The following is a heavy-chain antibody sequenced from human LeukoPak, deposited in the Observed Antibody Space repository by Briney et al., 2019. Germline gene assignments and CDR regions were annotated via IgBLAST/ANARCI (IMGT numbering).Heavy chain of an antibody. Sequence: PGGSLRLSCAASGFTFSSYSMNWVRQAPGKGLEWVSSISSSSYIYYADSVKGRFTISRDNAKNSLYLQMNSLRAEDTAVYYCARGTLMISYYYYYMDVWGKGTTVTVSS. CDR1: GFTFSSYS. CDR2: ISSSSYI. J-gene: IGHJ6*03. CDR3: ARGTLMISYYYYYMDV. D-gene: IGHD3/OR15-3a*01. V-gene: IGHV3-21*01.